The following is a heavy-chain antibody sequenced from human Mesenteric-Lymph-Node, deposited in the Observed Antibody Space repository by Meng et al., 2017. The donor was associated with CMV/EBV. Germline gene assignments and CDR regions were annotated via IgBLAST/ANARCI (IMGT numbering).Heavy chain of an antibody. J-gene: IGHJ6*02. CDR2: ISGSGDST. CDR1: GFTFSSHA. CDR3: AKDNGPGDYYYYGMDV. V-gene: IGHV3-23*01. Sequence: GSLRLSCAASGFTFSSHAMTWVRQAPGKGLEWVSGISGSGDSTYYADSVKGRFTISRDNSKNTLYLHMNSLRPEDTAGYYCAKDNGPGDYYYYGMDVWGQGTTVTVSS.